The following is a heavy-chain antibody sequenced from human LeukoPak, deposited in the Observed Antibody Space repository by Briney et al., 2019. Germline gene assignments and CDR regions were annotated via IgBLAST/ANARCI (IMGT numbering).Heavy chain of an antibody. J-gene: IGHJ3*02. CDR3: ARGILTIFGVVIPDAFDI. Sequence: PSQTLSLTCAVSGGSISSGGYSWSWLRQPPGKGLEWIGYIYHSGSTYYNPSLKSRVTISVDRSKNQFSLKLSSVTAADTAVYYCARGILTIFGVVIPDAFDIWGQGTMVTVSS. D-gene: IGHD3-3*01. CDR1: GGSISSGGYS. V-gene: IGHV4-30-2*01. CDR2: IYHSGST.